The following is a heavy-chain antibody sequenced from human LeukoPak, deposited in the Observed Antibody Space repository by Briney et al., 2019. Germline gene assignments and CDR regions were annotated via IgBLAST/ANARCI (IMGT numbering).Heavy chain of an antibody. V-gene: IGHV3-15*01. CDR3: TTTMIVVVGYSYC. CDR1: GFTFSNAW. Sequence: GGSLRLSGAASGFTFSNAWMSWVRQAPGKGLEWVGRIKSKTDGGTTDYAAPVKGRFTISRDDSKNTLYLQMNSLKTEDTAVYYCTTTMIVVVGYSYCWDQGTLVTVSS. D-gene: IGHD3-22*01. CDR2: IKSKTDGGTT. J-gene: IGHJ4*02.